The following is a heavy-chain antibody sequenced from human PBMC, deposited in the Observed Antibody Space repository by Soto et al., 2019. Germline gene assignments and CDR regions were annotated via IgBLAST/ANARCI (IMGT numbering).Heavy chain of an antibody. CDR3: AKRFTLFGEVKLSPDFDY. CDR1: GFTFSSHA. Sequence: EVQLLESGGGLVQPEGFLRLSCAASGFTFSSHAMSWVRQAPGKGMEWVSAISYSGTTTYYAESVKGRFTISRDTSKNTLYLQMNSLRVEDTAIYYCAKRFTLFGEVKLSPDFDYWGQGTLVTVSS. J-gene: IGHJ4*02. D-gene: IGHD3-3*01. CDR2: ISYSGTTT. V-gene: IGHV3-23*01.